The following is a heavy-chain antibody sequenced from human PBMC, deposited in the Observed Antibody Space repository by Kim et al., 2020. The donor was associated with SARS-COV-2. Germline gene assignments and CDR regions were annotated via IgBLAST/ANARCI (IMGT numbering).Heavy chain of an antibody. J-gene: IGHJ5*02. CDR3: ARMEVATISSNWFDP. V-gene: IGHV1-69*02. Sequence: KFQGRVTITADKSTSTAYMELSSLRSEDTAVYYCARMEVATISSNWFDPWGQGTLVTVSS. D-gene: IGHD5-12*01.